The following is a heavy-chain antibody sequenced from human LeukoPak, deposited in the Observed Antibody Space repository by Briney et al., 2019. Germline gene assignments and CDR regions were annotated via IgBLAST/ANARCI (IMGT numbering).Heavy chain of an antibody. D-gene: IGHD5-12*01. V-gene: IGHV3-30*18. CDR2: ISYDGSNK. CDR1: GFTFSSYG. J-gene: IGHJ6*02. CDR3: AKLPRPYSGYGMDV. Sequence: PGGSLRLSCAASGFTFSSYGMHWVRQAPGKGLEWVAVISYDGSNKYYADSVKGRFTISRDNSKNTLYLQMNSLRAEDTAVYYCAKLPRPYSGYGMDVWGQGTTVTVSS.